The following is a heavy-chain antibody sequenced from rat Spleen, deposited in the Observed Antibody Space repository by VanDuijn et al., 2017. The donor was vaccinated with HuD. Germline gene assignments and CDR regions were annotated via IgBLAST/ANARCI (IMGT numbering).Heavy chain of an antibody. CDR1: SYV. V-gene: IGHV5-43*01. J-gene: IGHJ1*01. CDR3: ARESGHTRYFDF. Sequence: SYVMHWFRQAPENGIEWLAYINTDSSDIYYAETVKGRFTITRDNAKNTVDMQLSSLRSEDTAMYFCARESGHTRYFDFWGPGTMVTVSS. CDR2: INTDSSDI. D-gene: IGHD1-9*01.